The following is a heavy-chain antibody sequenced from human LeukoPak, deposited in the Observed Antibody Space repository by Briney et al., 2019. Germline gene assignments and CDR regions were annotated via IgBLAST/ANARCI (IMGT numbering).Heavy chain of an antibody. D-gene: IGHD3-22*01. CDR2: ISGSGGST. Sequence: PGGSLRLSCAASGFTFSSYAMSWVRQAPGQGLEWVSAISGSGGSTYSADSVNGRLTISRDNSKNTLFLQMNSLRAEDTAVYYGAKRGYYYDSSGYYYFDYWGQGTLVTVSS. J-gene: IGHJ4*02. V-gene: IGHV3-23*01. CDR1: GFTFSSYA. CDR3: AKRGYYYDSSGYYYFDY.